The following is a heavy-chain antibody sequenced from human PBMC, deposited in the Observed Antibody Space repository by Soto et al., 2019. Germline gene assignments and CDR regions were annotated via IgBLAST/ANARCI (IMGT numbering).Heavy chain of an antibody. D-gene: IGHD3-16*01. V-gene: IGHV3-48*02. CDR1: GLIFSNYN. CDR3: ARDTSHGVTIGGLDS. CDR2: ITDGLTK. Sequence: ECMSLACGAFGLIFSNYNTNWVRQAPGKGLEWVAHITDGLTKHYADFVQGRFTISRDNAKNSLYLELTDLRDDDTAVYYCARDTSHGVTIGGLDSWGQGTLVTVSS. J-gene: IGHJ4*02.